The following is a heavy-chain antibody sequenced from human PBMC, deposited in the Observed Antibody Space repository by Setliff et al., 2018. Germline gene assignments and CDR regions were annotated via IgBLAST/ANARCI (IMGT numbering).Heavy chain of an antibody. D-gene: IGHD2-15*01. CDR3: ARGRGPDIVVTIPGDY. Sequence: ASVKVSCKTSGYNFITLGINWVRQAPGQGLEWVGWISPYSGKTDYAQKFQDRVIMTIDSATTTAYMELKTLRSDDTAVYYCARGRGPDIVVTIPGDYWSQGTQVTVSS. CDR2: ISPYSGKT. CDR1: GYNFITLG. J-gene: IGHJ4*02. V-gene: IGHV1-18*01.